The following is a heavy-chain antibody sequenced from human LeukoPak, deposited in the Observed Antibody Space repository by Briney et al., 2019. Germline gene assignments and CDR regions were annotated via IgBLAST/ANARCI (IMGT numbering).Heavy chain of an antibody. V-gene: IGHV3-7*03. CDR1: GFTFSSYW. D-gene: IGHD4-17*01. CDR2: IKQDGSEK. Sequence: GGSLRLSCAASGFTFSSYWMSWVRQAPGKGLEWVANIKQDGSEKYYVDSVKGRFTISRDNAKNSLYLQMNSLRAEDTAVYYCAKDLEMTTVTYYFDYWGQGTLVTVSS. J-gene: IGHJ4*02. CDR3: AKDLEMTTVTYYFDY.